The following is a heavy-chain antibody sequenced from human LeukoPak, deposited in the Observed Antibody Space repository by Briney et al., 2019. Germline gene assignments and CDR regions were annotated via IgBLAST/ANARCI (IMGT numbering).Heavy chain of an antibody. D-gene: IGHD1-26*01. Sequence: GGSLRLSCAASGFTFSSYSMNWVRQAPGKGLEWVSSISSSSSYIYYADSVKGRFTISRDNAKNSLYLQMNSLRAEDTAVYYCARDSGIVGATTGDYWGQGTLVTVSS. V-gene: IGHV3-21*01. CDR2: ISSSSSYI. CDR1: GFTFSSYS. J-gene: IGHJ4*02. CDR3: ARDSGIVGATTGDY.